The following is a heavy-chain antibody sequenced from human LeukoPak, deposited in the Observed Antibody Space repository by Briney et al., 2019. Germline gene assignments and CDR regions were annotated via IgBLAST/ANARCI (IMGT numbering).Heavy chain of an antibody. Sequence: ASVKVSCKASGYTFTSYGISWVRQAPGQGLEWMGGFDPEDGETIYAQKFQGRVTMTEDTSTDTAYMELSSLRSEDTAVYYCATDKKQLVVRGVIPALDAFDIWGQGTMVTVSS. CDR3: ATDKKQLVVRGVIPALDAFDI. J-gene: IGHJ3*02. D-gene: IGHD3-10*01. CDR2: FDPEDGET. V-gene: IGHV1-24*01. CDR1: GYTFTSYG.